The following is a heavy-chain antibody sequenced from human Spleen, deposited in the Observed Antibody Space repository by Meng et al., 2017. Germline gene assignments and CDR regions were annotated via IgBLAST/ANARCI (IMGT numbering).Heavy chain of an antibody. V-gene: IGHV4-34*01. CDR2: INHSGST. D-gene: IGHD4-11*01. Sequence: QLQVQQGGRGSFKPSGTLSLTRVVSGGSFSDYYWGWIRQPPGKGLEWIGEINHSGSTNYNPSLESRATISVDTSQNNLSLKLSSVTAADSAVYYCARGPTTMAHDFDYWGQGTLVTVSS. CDR3: ARGPTTMAHDFDY. J-gene: IGHJ4*02. CDR1: GGSFSDYY.